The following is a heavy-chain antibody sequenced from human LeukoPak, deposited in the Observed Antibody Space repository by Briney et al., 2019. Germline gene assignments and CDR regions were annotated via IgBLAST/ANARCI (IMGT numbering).Heavy chain of an antibody. V-gene: IGHV4-59*01. CDR2: IYYSGST. Sequence: SETLSLTCTVSGGSISSYYWSWIRQPPGKGLEWIGYIYYSGSTNYNPSLKSRVTISVDTSKNQFSLKLSSVTAADTAVYYCARSPPDNWNYVLRFDPWGQGTLVTVSS. CDR3: ARSPPDNWNYVLRFDP. CDR1: GGSISSYY. J-gene: IGHJ5*02. D-gene: IGHD1-7*01.